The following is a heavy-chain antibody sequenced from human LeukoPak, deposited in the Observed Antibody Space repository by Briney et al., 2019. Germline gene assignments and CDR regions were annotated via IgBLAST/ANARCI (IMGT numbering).Heavy chain of an antibody. CDR2: INRNSGGT. J-gene: IGHJ3*02. V-gene: IGHV1-2*06. CDR3: ASGMIVGHVAFDI. CDR1: GYTFTGYY. Sequence: ASVKVSCKASGYTFTGYYMHWVRQAPGQGLEWMGRINRNSGGTNYAQKFQGRVTMTRDTSISTAYMELSRLRSDDTAVYYCASGMIVGHVAFDIWGQGTMVTVSS. D-gene: IGHD3-22*01.